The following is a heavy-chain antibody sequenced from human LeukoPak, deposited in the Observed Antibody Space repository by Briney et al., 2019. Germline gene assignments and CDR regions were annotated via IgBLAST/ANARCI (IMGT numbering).Heavy chain of an antibody. V-gene: IGHV3-30*02. CDR3: AKAPLFDY. J-gene: IGHJ4*02. CDR2: IRFDGSDE. Sequence: GGSLRLSCAASGFAFSSSDIHWVRQAPGKGLEWVSFIRFDGSDENYAASVRGRFTISRDNSQNTLYLQMNGLRTEDTAVYYCAKAPLFDYWGQGTLVNVSP. CDR1: GFAFSSSD.